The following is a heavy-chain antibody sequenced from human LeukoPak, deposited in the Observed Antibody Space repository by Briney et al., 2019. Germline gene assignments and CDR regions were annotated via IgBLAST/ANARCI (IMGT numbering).Heavy chain of an antibody. Sequence: SEILSLTCTVSGASISSYSWSWIRQPAGKGLEWIGDISGTGNTNYNPSLKSRVTISVDTSKNQFSLKLSSVTAADTAVYYCARGVYIAAAQYGYWGQGTLVTVSS. D-gene: IGHD6-13*01. CDR2: ISGTGNT. CDR1: GASISSYS. CDR3: ARGVYIAAAQYGY. J-gene: IGHJ4*02. V-gene: IGHV4-59*01.